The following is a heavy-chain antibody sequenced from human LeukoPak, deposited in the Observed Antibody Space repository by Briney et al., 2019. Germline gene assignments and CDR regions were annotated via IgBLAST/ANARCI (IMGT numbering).Heavy chain of an antibody. Sequence: GGSLRLSCAASGFTFSSYRMTWVRQAPGKGLEWVSSISSSGSYIYYADSVKGRFTISRDNAKNSLYLQMNSLRAEDTAVYYCAGGIVGATIDYWGQGTLVTVSS. D-gene: IGHD1-26*01. CDR2: ISSSGSYI. CDR1: GFTFSSYR. V-gene: IGHV3-21*01. J-gene: IGHJ4*02. CDR3: AGGIVGATIDY.